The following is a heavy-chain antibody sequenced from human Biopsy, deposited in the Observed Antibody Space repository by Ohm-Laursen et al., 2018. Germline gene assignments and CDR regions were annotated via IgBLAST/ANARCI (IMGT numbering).Heavy chain of an antibody. D-gene: IGHD2/OR15-2a*01. Sequence: SQTLSLTCPVYGESSNGYYWSWIRQTPGQGLEWIGEINHSGRTNYNPSLKSRVTISVATSKNQFSLRLNSVTDADTAVYYCARATNSTGWPYYYFYGMDVWGQGTTVTVSS. CDR1: GESSNGYY. V-gene: IGHV4-34*01. CDR3: ARATNSTGWPYYYFYGMDV. CDR2: INHSGRT. J-gene: IGHJ6*02.